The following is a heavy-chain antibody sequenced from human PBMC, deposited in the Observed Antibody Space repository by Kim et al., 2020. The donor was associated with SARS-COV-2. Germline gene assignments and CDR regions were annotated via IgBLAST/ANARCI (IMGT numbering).Heavy chain of an antibody. Sequence: SETLSLTCTVSGYSISSGYYWGWIRQPPGKGLEWIGSIYHSGSTYYNPSLKSRVTISVDTSKNQFSLKLSSVTAADTAVYYCASPSYFGTRYYGSGRGDYWGQGTLVTVSS. J-gene: IGHJ4*02. CDR3: ASPSYFGTRYYGSGRGDY. D-gene: IGHD3-10*01. CDR2: IYHSGST. V-gene: IGHV4-38-2*02. CDR1: GYSISSGYY.